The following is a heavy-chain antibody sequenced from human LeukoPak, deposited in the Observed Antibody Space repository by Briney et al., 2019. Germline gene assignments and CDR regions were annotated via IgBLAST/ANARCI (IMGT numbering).Heavy chain of an antibody. D-gene: IGHD7-27*01. CDR3: ARQLGSRRLFDY. J-gene: IGHJ4*02. Sequence: SETLSLTCTVSGGSISSDYWSWIRQPPGKGLEWIAYISYSGITNYNPSLKSRVTISVDTSKNQFFLKLSSVTAADTAVYYCARQLGSRRLFDYWGQGTLVTVSS. V-gene: IGHV4-59*01. CDR1: GGSISSDY. CDR2: ISYSGIT.